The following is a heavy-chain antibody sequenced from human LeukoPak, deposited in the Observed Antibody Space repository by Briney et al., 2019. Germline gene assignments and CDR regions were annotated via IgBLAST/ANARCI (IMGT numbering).Heavy chain of an antibody. Sequence: SETLSLTCTVSGGSINTPNYYWGWIRQPAGKGLEWIGRISSSGSTNYNPSLKSRVTISVDTSKNQFSLKLSSVTAADTAVYFCARGPYSYDSSGAFDIWGQGTMVTVSS. CDR3: ARGPYSYDSSGAFDI. V-gene: IGHV4-61*02. D-gene: IGHD3-22*01. CDR2: ISSSGST. CDR1: GGSINTPNYY. J-gene: IGHJ3*02.